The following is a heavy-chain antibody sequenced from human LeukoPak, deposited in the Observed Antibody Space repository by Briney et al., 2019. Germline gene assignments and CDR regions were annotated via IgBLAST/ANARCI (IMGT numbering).Heavy chain of an antibody. V-gene: IGHV3-30-3*01. Sequence: GRSLRLSCAASGFTFSSYAMHWVRQAPGKGLEWVAVISYDGSNKYYADSVKGRFTISRDNSRNTLYLQMNSLSAEDTAVYYCARTVYGDYEYYFDYWGQGTLVTVSS. CDR3: ARTVYGDYEYYFDY. CDR1: GFTFSSYA. D-gene: IGHD4-17*01. J-gene: IGHJ4*02. CDR2: ISYDGSNK.